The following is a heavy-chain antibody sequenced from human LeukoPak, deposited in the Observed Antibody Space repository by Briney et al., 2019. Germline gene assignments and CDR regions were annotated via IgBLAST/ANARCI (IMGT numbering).Heavy chain of an antibody. Sequence: SVKVSCKVAGGTINNFAISWVRQAPGQGLEWMGGLSPVLATYAQKFQGRVTITADESTDTVYMELGSLTSEDTATYSCARDREISARPGGWFDPWGQGTLVTVSS. J-gene: IGHJ5*02. CDR2: LSPVLA. CDR1: GGTINNFA. V-gene: IGHV1-69*01. CDR3: ARDREISARPGGWFDP. D-gene: IGHD6-6*01.